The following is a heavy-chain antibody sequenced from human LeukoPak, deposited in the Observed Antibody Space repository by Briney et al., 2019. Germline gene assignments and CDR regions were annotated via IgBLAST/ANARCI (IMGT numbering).Heavy chain of an antibody. V-gene: IGHV3-33*01. D-gene: IGHD3-10*01. Sequence: GGSLRLSCAASGFTFSIYGMHWVRQAPGKGLEWVAIIWYDGSNKYYADSVKGRFTISRDNSKNTLFLQMNSLRAEDTAVYYCARSYGSGSYLWIFDYWGQGTLVTASS. J-gene: IGHJ4*02. CDR1: GFTFSIYG. CDR2: IWYDGSNK. CDR3: ARSYGSGSYLWIFDY.